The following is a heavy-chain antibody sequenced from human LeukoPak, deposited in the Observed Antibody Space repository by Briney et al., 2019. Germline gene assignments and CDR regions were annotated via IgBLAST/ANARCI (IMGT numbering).Heavy chain of an antibody. CDR1: GDSVPSNSAA. D-gene: IGHD2-2*01. J-gene: IGHJ5*02. Sequence: SQTLSLTCAISGDSVPSNSAAWNWIRQSPSRGLEWLGRTYYRSNWYNDYAVSVKSRITINPDTSKNQFSLQLNSVTPEDTAVYYCARGRYCSSTSCYHWFDPWGQGTLVTVSS. CDR3: ARGRYCSSTSCYHWFDP. CDR2: TYYRSNWYN. V-gene: IGHV6-1*01.